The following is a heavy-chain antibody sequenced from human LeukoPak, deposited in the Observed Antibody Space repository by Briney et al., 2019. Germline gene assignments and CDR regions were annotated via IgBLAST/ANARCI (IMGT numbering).Heavy chain of an antibody. CDR1: GGSISSYY. D-gene: IGHD3-3*01. CDR3: ARESRSIFGVVIGY. CDR2: IYYSGST. Sequence: SETLSLTCTVSGGSISSYYWSWIRQPPGKGLEWIGYIYYSGSTNYNPSLKSRVTISVDTSKNQFSLKLSSVTAADTAVYYCARESRSIFGVVIGYWGQGTLVTVSS. V-gene: IGHV4-59*01. J-gene: IGHJ4*02.